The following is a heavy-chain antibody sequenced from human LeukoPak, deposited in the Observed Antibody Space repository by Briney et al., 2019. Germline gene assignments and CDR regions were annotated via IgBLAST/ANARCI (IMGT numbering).Heavy chain of an antibody. V-gene: IGHV1-2*02. D-gene: IGHD2-2*01. CDR3: ARDQPIVVVPAALYYYYYGMDV. Sequence: DSVKDDCKDCGYTFTGHYMYWVRQARRQGTEWMGWINPNSGCTNYAQKFQGRFTMTRDTSISTAYMELSRLRSDDTAVYYCARDQPIVVVPAALYYYYYGMDVWGQGTTVTVSS. CDR2: INPNSGCT. CDR1: GYTFTGHY. J-gene: IGHJ6*02.